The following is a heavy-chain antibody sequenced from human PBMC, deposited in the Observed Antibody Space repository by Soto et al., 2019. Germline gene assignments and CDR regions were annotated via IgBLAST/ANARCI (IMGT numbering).Heavy chain of an antibody. D-gene: IGHD2-15*01. Sequence: QVQLVQSGAEVKKPGASVKVSCKASGYTFTSYAMHWVRQAPGQRLEWMGWINAGNGNTKYSQKFKGRVTITRDTSASTAYMELSSLRYEDTAVYYCARGPGGPDGPGDYWGQGTLVTVSS. J-gene: IGHJ4*02. CDR2: INAGNGNT. CDR3: ARGPGGPDGPGDY. V-gene: IGHV1-3*01. CDR1: GYTFTSYA.